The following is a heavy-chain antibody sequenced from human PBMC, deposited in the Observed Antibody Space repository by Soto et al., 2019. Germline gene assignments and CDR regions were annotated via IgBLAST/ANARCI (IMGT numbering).Heavy chain of an antibody. D-gene: IGHD3-22*01. V-gene: IGHV3-33*08. J-gene: IGHJ6*02. Sequence: PGGSLRLSCAASGFTFSSYAMSWVRQAPGKGLEWVAVISDDGSNKYYADSVKGRFTISRDNSKNTLYLQMNSLRAEDTAVYYCARDYYDSSGYYSYGMDVWGQGTTVTVSS. CDR3: ARDYYDSSGYYSYGMDV. CDR1: GFTFSSYA. CDR2: ISDDGSNK.